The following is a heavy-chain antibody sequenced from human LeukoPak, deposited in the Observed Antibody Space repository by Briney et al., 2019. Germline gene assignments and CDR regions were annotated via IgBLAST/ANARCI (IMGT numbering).Heavy chain of an antibody. CDR2: INHSGST. CDR3: ARAAVRGVIITLPYYFDY. J-gene: IGHJ4*02. V-gene: IGHV4-34*01. CDR1: GGSFSGYY. D-gene: IGHD3-10*01. Sequence: PSETLSLTCAVYGGSFSGYYWSWIRQPPGKGLEWIGEINHSGSTNYNPSLKSRVTISVDTSKNQFSLKLSSVTAADTAVYYCARAAVRGVIITLPYYFDYWGQETLVTVSS.